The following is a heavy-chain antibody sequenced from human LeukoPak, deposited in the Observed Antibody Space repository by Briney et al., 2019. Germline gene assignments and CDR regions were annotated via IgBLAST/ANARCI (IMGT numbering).Heavy chain of an antibody. V-gene: IGHV4-61*01. Sequence: SETLSLTCTVSGYSISSVYYWSWIRQPPGKGLEWIGYIYYSGSTNYNPSLKSRVTISVDTSKNQFSLKLSSVTAADTAVYYCARETSQKGAHYMDVWGKGTTVTISS. J-gene: IGHJ6*03. CDR1: GYSISSVYY. CDR3: ARETSQKGAHYMDV. D-gene: IGHD3-16*01. CDR2: IYYSGST.